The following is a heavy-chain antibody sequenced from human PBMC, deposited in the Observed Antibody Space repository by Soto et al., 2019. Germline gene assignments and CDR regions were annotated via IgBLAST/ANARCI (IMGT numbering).Heavy chain of an antibody. D-gene: IGHD3-3*01. CDR1: GDYINSDY. Sequence: SETLSLTCTVSGDYINSDYWSWVRQPPGKGLEWIGYIYNSGSTNYNPSLKSRVTMSLDPSKNQFSLKLSSVTAADTAVYYCARYLRNGLYYMDVWGEGTTVTVSS. J-gene: IGHJ6*03. CDR2: IYNSGST. V-gene: IGHV4-59*08. CDR3: ARYLRNGLYYMDV.